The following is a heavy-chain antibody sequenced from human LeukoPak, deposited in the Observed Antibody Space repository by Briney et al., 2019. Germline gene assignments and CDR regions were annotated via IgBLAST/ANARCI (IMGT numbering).Heavy chain of an antibody. CDR3: ARDLTEGRDP. D-gene: IGHD1-26*01. CDR1: GGTFSSYA. CDR2: IIPIFGIA. J-gene: IGHJ5*02. Sequence: GASVTVSCKASGGTFSSYAISWVRQAPGQGLEWMGRIIPIFGIANYAQKFQGRVTITADKSTSTAYMELSSLRSEDTAVYYCARDLTEGRDPWGQGTLVTVSS. V-gene: IGHV1-69*04.